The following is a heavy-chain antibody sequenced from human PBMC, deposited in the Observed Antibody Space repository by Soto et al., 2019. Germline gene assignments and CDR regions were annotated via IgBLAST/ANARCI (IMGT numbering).Heavy chain of an antibody. CDR3: AREYPGYGMDG. V-gene: IGHV3-33*01. Sequence: QVQLVESGGGVVQPGRFLRLSCAASGFTFSSYGMHWVRQAPGKGLEWVAVIWYDGSNKYYADSVKGRFTISRDNSNNKLYLQMNSLRAGDTSVYYVAREYPGYGMDGWGQGTTVTVSS. CDR1: GFTFSSYG. CDR2: IWYDGSNK. J-gene: IGHJ6*02. D-gene: IGHD2-2*01.